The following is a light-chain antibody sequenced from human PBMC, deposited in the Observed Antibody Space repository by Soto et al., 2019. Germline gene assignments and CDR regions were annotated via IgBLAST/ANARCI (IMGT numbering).Light chain of an antibody. CDR1: QDIANY. CDR3: QQYNSYS. Sequence: DIQLTQSPSFLSASVGDRVTITCRASQDIANYLAWYQQRPGKAPQFLIYATSTFQGGVPSRFSGGGSGTEFTLTISSLQPDDLATYYCQQYNSYSFGQGTKVAIK. CDR2: ATS. J-gene: IGKJ1*01. V-gene: IGKV1-9*01.